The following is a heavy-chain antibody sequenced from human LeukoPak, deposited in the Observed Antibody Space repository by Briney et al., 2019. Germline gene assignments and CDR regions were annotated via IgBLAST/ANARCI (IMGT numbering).Heavy chain of an antibody. CDR3: ARLGCSSTRCYPGY. D-gene: IGHD2-2*01. Sequence: KPSETLSLTCAVYGGSFSGYYWGWIRQPPGKGLEWIGSFYYGETAYYNSSLKSRVTISVDTSKNQISLKLSSVTAADTAVYYCARLGCSSTRCYPGYWGQGTLVTVSS. CDR2: FYYGETA. CDR1: GGSFSGYY. J-gene: IGHJ4*02. V-gene: IGHV4-39*01.